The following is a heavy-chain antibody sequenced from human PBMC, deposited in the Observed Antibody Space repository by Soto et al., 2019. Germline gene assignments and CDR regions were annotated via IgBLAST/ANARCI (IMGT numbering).Heavy chain of an antibody. CDR1: PGTFSTYA. V-gene: IGHV1-69*01. CDR2: IIPLFGTP. D-gene: IGHD3-10*01. Sequence: QVQLVQSGSEVKKPGSSVKVSCKASPGTFSTYAVSWVRQAPGQGLEWMGGIIPLFGTPNYAQKFQGRVTITADESTRTVYMELSSLTSEDTAVYYCARGDLYYYGSGSYYSWFDPWGQGSLVSVSS. CDR3: ARGDLYYYGSGSYYSWFDP. J-gene: IGHJ5*02.